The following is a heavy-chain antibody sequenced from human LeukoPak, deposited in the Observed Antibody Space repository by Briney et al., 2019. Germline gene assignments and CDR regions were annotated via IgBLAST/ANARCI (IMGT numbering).Heavy chain of an antibody. CDR3: AGEYPDDDFDI. Sequence: SETLSLTCTVSGGSISRYYWSWIRHPAGKGLEWIGRIYTSGSTNYNPPLKSRVTMSVDTSKNQFSLKLSSVTAAYTAVYYCAGEYPDDDFDIWGQGTMVTVSS. V-gene: IGHV4-4*07. J-gene: IGHJ3*02. D-gene: IGHD2-2*02. CDR2: IYTSGST. CDR1: GGSISRYY.